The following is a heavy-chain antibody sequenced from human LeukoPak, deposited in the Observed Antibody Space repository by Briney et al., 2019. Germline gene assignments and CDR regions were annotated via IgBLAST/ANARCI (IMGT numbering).Heavy chain of an antibody. CDR1: GYTFTDFY. V-gene: IGHV1-2*02. J-gene: IGHJ6*02. D-gene: IGHD4-23*01. CDR2: INPNSGGT. CDR3: ARGIRYGGNSDYYGMDV. Sequence: ASVKVSCKASGYTFTDFYIHWVRQAPGQGLEWMGWINPNSGGTNYAQKFQGRVTMTRDTSISTAYLDLSSLRSEDTAVYYCARGIRYGGNSDYYGMDVWGQGTTVTVSS.